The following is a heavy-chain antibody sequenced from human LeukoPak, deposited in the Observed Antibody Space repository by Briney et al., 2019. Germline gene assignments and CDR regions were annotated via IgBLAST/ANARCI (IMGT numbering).Heavy chain of an antibody. D-gene: IGHD2-8*02. CDR3: VRKRPAAPQTEYTFQLIPGGAFDI. J-gene: IGHJ3*02. V-gene: IGHV1-69*13. CDR2: IIPFLDTT. Sequence: SVKVSCKASGGTFSRNAISWVRQAPGQGLEWIGGIIPFLDTTNYPQKFQGRVTITADETTSTSDMELNSLTSEDTAIYYCVRKRPAAPQTEYTFQLIPGGAFDIWGQGTIVTVSS. CDR1: GGTFSRNA.